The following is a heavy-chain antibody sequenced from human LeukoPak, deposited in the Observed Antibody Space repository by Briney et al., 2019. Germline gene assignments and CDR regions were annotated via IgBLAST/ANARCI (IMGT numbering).Heavy chain of an antibody. CDR3: ARDDSGSYYDYFQH. D-gene: IGHD1-26*01. CDR2: IYTSGST. V-gene: IGHV4-61*02. J-gene: IGHJ1*01. Sequence: SQTLSLTCTVSGGSISSGSYYWSWIRQPAGKGLEWIGRIYTSGSTNYNPSLKSRVTISVDTSKNQFSLKLSSVTVADTAVYYCARDDSGSYYDYFQHWGQGTLVTVSS. CDR1: GGSISSGSYY.